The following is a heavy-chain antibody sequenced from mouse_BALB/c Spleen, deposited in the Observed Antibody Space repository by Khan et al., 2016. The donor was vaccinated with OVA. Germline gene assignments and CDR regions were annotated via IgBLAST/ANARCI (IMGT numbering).Heavy chain of an antibody. D-gene: IGHD1-1*01. CDR3: TRLAYYYDSEGFAY. CDR1: GFTFSTYG. J-gene: IGHJ3*01. Sequence: EVELVESGGDLVKPGGSLKLSCAASGFTFSTYGMSWVRQTPDKRLEWVATVSTGGSYTYYPDSVKGRFTISRDNAKNTLYLQMSGLKSEDTAMFYCTRLAYYYDSEGFAYWGQGTLVTVPA. V-gene: IGHV5-6*01. CDR2: VSTGGSYT.